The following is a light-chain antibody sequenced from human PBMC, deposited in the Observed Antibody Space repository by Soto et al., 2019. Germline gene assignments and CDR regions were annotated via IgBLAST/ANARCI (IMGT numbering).Light chain of an antibody. CDR3: CSYTSSSTFV. CDR1: SNDVGGYNY. J-gene: IGLJ1*01. V-gene: IGLV2-14*01. CDR2: DVS. Sequence: SVLNQPASVSGPPGHSITISCTGTSNDVGGYNYVSWYQQHPGKAPKLMIYDVSNRPSGVSNRFSGSESGNTASLTISGLQAEDEADYYCCSYTSSSTFVFGRGTKVTVL.